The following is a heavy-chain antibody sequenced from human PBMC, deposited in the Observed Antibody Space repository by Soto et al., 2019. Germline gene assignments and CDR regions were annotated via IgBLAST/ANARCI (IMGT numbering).Heavy chain of an antibody. J-gene: IGHJ4*02. V-gene: IGHV3-23*01. Sequence: EVHLLESGGGLVQPGGSLRLSCAASGFTFSSYAMSWVRRAPGKGLEWVSGISASGDSTYYADSVKGRFTISRENSKRTLDLQINSEKVEDKAVSYCSTTLVGRGQEDGVCWGQGNLVIVS. CDR1: GFTFSSYA. CDR2: ISASGDST. CDR3: STTLVGRGQEDGVC. D-gene: IGHD3-10*01.